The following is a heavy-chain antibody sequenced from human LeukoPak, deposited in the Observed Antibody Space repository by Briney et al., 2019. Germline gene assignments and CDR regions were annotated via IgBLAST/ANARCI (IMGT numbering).Heavy chain of an antibody. V-gene: IGHV1-2*02. J-gene: IGHJ4*02. Sequence: ASVKLSCKASGYTFTGYYMHWVRQAPGQGLEWMGWINPNSGGTNYAQKFQGRVTMTRDTSISTAYMELSRLRSDDTAVYYCARVGYCSGDRCYLHFDYWGQGTLVTVSS. D-gene: IGHD2-15*01. CDR3: ARVGYCSGDRCYLHFDY. CDR2: INPNSGGT. CDR1: GYTFTGYY.